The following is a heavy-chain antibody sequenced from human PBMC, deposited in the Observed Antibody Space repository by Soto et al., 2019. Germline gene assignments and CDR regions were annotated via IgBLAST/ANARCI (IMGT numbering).Heavy chain of an antibody. J-gene: IGHJ6*02. CDR2: IIPISGTT. CDR1: GGTFSSYA. D-gene: IGHD2-2*01. Sequence: ASVKVSCKASGGTFSSYAISWVRQAPGQGLEWMGGIIPISGTTNYAQKFQGRVTITADESKSTAYMELSSLRSEDTAVYYCARSQGSSTSLEIYYYYYYGMDVWGQGTTVPVS. CDR3: ARSQGSSTSLEIYYYYYYGMDV. V-gene: IGHV1-69*13.